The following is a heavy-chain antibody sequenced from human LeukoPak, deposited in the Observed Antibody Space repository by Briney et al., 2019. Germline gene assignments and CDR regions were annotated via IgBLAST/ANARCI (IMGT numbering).Heavy chain of an antibody. CDR2: INHSGST. CDR3: ARVRYYYDY. D-gene: IGHD1-14*01. Sequence: EWIGEINHSGSTNYNPSLKSRVTISVDTSKNQFSLKLSSVTAADTAVYYCARVRYYYDYWGQGTLVTVSS. V-gene: IGHV4-34*01. J-gene: IGHJ4*02.